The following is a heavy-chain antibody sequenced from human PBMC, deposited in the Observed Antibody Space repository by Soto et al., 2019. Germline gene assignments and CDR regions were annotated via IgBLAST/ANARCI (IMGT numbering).Heavy chain of an antibody. CDR3: AGHSGSSPEGRYYYGMDV. CDR2: IISIFGTA. D-gene: IGHD1-26*01. Sequence: QVQLVQSGAEVKKPGSSVKVSCKASGGTFSSYAISWVRQAPGQGLEWMGGIISIFGTADYAQKFQGRVTITADESTSTAYMELSSLRSEDTAVYYCAGHSGSSPEGRYYYGMDVWGQGTTVTVSS. CDR1: GGTFSSYA. V-gene: IGHV1-69*12. J-gene: IGHJ6*02.